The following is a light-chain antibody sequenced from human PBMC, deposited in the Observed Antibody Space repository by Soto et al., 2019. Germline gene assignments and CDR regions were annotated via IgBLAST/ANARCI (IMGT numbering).Light chain of an antibody. Sequence: IQMTQSPSALSACVEDRVTITYRASQSISRYLSWYQQKPGKAPKLLIYLASSLQSGVPSRFSGSGSGTEFTLTISSLQSEDFAIYYCQQYNTWPPIPFGQGTRLEIK. CDR2: LAS. CDR1: QSISRY. J-gene: IGKJ5*01. V-gene: IGKV1-39*01. CDR3: QQYNTWPPIP.